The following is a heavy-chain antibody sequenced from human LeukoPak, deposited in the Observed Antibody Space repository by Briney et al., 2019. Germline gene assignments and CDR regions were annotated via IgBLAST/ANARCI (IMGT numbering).Heavy chain of an antibody. CDR2: IIPILGIA. V-gene: IGHV1-69*04. CDR1: GGAFSSYA. Sequence: SVKVSCKASGGAFSSYAISWVRQAPGQGLEWMGRIIPILGIANYAQKFQGRVTITADKSTSTAYMELSSLRSEDTAVYYCARAPLPYSSTLTNDYWGQGTLVTVSS. J-gene: IGHJ4*02. D-gene: IGHD6-13*01. CDR3: ARAPLPYSSTLTNDY.